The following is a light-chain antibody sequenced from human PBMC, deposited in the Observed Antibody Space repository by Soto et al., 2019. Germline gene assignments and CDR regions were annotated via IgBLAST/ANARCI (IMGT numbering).Light chain of an antibody. Sequence: EIVLTQSPGTLSLSPGERATLSCRASQSVSSSYLAWYQQKPGQAPRLLIYGASSRATGIPDRFSGSGSGTAFTLTISRLEPDDFAVYYCQQYGSSPRTFGQGTKLEIK. CDR1: QSVSSSY. CDR2: GAS. J-gene: IGKJ2*01. V-gene: IGKV3-20*01. CDR3: QQYGSSPRT.